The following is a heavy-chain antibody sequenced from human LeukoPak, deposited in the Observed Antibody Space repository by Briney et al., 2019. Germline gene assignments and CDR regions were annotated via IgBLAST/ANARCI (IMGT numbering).Heavy chain of an antibody. V-gene: IGHV4-59*08. CDR2: IYYTGNT. D-gene: IGHD4-17*01. J-gene: IGHJ4*02. CDR3: ARSGLRVFDY. Sequence: PSETLSLTCTVSGGSISSYYWSWIRQPPGKGLEWIGYIYYTGNTNYNPSLKGRVTISVDTSKNQFSLKLSSVTAADTAVYYCARSGLRVFDYWGQGTLVTDSS. CDR1: GGSISSYY.